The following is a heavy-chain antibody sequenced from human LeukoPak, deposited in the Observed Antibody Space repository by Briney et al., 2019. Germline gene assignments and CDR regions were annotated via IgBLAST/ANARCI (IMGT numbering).Heavy chain of an antibody. V-gene: IGHV3-30*02. CDR1: GFTFSSYG. J-gene: IGHJ6*03. CDR2: IWYDGSNK. D-gene: IGHD3-3*01. Sequence: GGSLRLSCAASGFTFSSYGMHWVRQAPGKGLEWVAFIWYDGSNKYYADSVKGRCTISRDNSKNTLYLQMNSLRPEDTAVYYCANGGYDFWSDVHYYYYYLDVWGKGTTVTVSS. CDR3: ANGGYDFWSDVHYYYYYLDV.